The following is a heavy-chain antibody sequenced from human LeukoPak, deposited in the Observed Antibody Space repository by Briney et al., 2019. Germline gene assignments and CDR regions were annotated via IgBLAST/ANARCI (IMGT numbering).Heavy chain of an antibody. CDR3: ARGGRVRYFDWFFDC. CDR2: IYPGDSDT. V-gene: IGHV5-51*01. J-gene: IGHJ4*02. Sequence: GESLKISCKGSGYSFTSYWIGWVRQMPGKGLEWMGIIYPGDSDTRYSPSFQGQVTISADKSISTAYLQWSSLKASDTAMYYCARGGRVRYFDWFFDCWGQGTLVTVSS. D-gene: IGHD3-9*01. CDR1: GYSFTSYW.